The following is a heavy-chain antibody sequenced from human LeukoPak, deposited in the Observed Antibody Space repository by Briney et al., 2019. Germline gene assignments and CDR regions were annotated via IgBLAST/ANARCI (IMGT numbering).Heavy chain of an antibody. Sequence: GPGGSLRLSCAASGFTFSDYSMNWVRQAPGKGLEWVSGINWNGGSTGYADSVKGRFTISRDNAKNSLYLQMNSLRAEDTALYYCARADAYNWNYSSYWGQGTLVTVSS. V-gene: IGHV3-20*04. D-gene: IGHD1-7*01. CDR2: INWNGGST. J-gene: IGHJ4*02. CDR1: GFTFSDYS. CDR3: ARADAYNWNYSSY.